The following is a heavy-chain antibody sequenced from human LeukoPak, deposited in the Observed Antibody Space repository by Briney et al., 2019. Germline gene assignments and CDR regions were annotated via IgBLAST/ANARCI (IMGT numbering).Heavy chain of an antibody. CDR1: LVTFRSYW. D-gene: IGHD3-16*01. CDR3: ARDPLLRGAFDI. Sequence: GGSLRLSCAASLVTFRSYWMHWVREGPGKGLVWVSPINSEGSSTSYADSVKGRSTISRDNAKNTLYLQMNSLRAEDTAVYYCARDPLLRGAFDIWGQGTMVTVSS. V-gene: IGHV3-74*01. CDR2: INSEGSST. J-gene: IGHJ3*02.